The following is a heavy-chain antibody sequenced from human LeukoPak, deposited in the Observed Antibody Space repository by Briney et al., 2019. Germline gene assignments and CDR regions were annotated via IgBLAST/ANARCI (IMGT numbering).Heavy chain of an antibody. J-gene: IGHJ4*02. D-gene: IGHD2-21*02. CDR2: ISSSGSTI. Sequence: PGGSLRLSCAASGFTFSNAWMSWVRQAPGKGLEWVSYISSSGSTIYYADSVKGRFTISRDNAKNSLYLQMNSLRAEDTAVYYCARDWGDAFYFDYWGQGTLVTVSS. CDR1: GFTFSNAW. V-gene: IGHV3-11*04. CDR3: ARDWGDAFYFDY.